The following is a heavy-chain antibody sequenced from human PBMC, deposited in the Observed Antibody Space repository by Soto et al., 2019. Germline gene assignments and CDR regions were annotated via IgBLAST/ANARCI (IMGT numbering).Heavy chain of an antibody. V-gene: IGHV4-59*08. CDR2: IYYSGST. D-gene: IGHD3-3*01. CDR1: GGSISSYY. CDR3: ARAYYDFWSGGPREDDYYYYGMDV. J-gene: IGHJ6*02. Sequence: ASETLSLTCAVSGGSISSYYWSWIRQPPGKGLEWIGYIYYSGSTNYNPSLKSRVTISVDTSKNQFSLKLSSVTAADTAVYYCARAYYDFWSGGPREDDYYYYGMDVWGQGTTVTVSS.